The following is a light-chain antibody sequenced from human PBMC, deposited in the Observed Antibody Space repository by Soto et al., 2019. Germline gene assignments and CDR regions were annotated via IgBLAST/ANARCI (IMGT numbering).Light chain of an antibody. Sequence: QSVLTQPASVSGSPGQSITISCTGTSSDVGGYNFVSWYQQYPDEAPRLMIYDVSNRPSGVPNRFSGSKSGDTASLTISGLQAEDEADYYCTSFTSSHTYVFGTGTKLTVL. J-gene: IGLJ1*01. V-gene: IGLV2-14*03. CDR1: SSDVGGYNF. CDR2: DVS. CDR3: TSFTSSHTYV.